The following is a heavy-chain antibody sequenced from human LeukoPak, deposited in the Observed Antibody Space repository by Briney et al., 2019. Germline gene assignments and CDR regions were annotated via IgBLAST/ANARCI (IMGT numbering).Heavy chain of an antibody. V-gene: IGHV4-39*07. CDR3: ARGFLGDYYGSGSYYVFDY. Sequence: SETLSLTCTVSGGSISTITYYWGWIRQPPGKGLEWVGHMYYRGNTFYNPSLKSRVTISVDTSKNQFSLKLSSVTAADTAVYYCARGFLGDYYGSGSYYVFDYWGQGTLVTVSS. CDR2: MYYRGNT. CDR1: GGSISTITYY. J-gene: IGHJ4*02. D-gene: IGHD3-10*01.